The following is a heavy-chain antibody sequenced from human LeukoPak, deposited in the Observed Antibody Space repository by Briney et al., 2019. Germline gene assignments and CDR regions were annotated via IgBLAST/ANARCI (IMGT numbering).Heavy chain of an antibody. V-gene: IGHV3-9*01. CDR3: ARDIRYSSSWFDY. CDR2: ISWNSGSI. Sequence: GGSLRLSCAASGFTFDDYAMHWVRQAPGKGLEWVSGISWNSGSIGYADSVKGRFTISRDNAKNSLYLQMNSLRAKDTAVYYCARDIRYSSSWFDYWGQGTLVTVSS. J-gene: IGHJ4*02. CDR1: GFTFDDYA. D-gene: IGHD6-13*01.